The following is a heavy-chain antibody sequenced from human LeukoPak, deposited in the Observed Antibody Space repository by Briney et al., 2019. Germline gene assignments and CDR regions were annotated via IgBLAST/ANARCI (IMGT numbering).Heavy chain of an antibody. Sequence: GASVKVSCKASGGTFSSYAISCVRQAPGQGLEWMGGIIPIFGTANYAQKFQGRVTITADESTSTAYMELSSLRSEDTAVYYCARGLTDYFDAFDIWGQGTMVTVSS. CDR2: IIPIFGTA. J-gene: IGHJ3*02. D-gene: IGHD3-10*01. V-gene: IGHV1-69*13. CDR1: GGTFSSYA. CDR3: ARGLTDYFDAFDI.